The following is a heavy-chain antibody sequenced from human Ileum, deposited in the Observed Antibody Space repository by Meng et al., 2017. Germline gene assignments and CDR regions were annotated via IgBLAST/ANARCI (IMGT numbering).Heavy chain of an antibody. J-gene: IGHJ4*02. CDR1: GGSISSSNYY. Sequence: QLQLQESGPGLVKPSETLSLTCTVSGGSISSSNYYWDWIRQPPGKGLEWIGAIYHSGSTSYNPSLQSRVTMFVDTSMNQFSLMLTSVTATDTAVYYCARRRGGSGRDCWGQGTLVTVSS. V-gene: IGHV4-39*01. CDR3: ARRRGGSGRDC. CDR2: IYHSGST. D-gene: IGHD3-10*01.